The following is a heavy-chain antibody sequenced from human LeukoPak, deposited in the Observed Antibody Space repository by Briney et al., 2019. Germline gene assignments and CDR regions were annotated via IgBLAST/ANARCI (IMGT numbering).Heavy chain of an antibody. CDR3: AKDAYSSSWEHYFDY. CDR2: ISWNSGSI. Sequence: LPGGSLRLSCAASGFTFDDYAMPWVRQAPGKGLEWVSGISWNSGSIGYADSVKGRFTISRDNAKNSLYLQMNSLRAEDTALYYCAKDAYSSSWEHYFDYWGQGTLVTVSS. CDR1: GFTFDDYA. D-gene: IGHD6-13*01. J-gene: IGHJ4*02. V-gene: IGHV3-9*01.